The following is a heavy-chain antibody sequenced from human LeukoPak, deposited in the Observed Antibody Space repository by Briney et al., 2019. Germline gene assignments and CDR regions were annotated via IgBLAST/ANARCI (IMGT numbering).Heavy chain of an antibody. D-gene: IGHD1-1*01. CDR2: FYYSGST. CDR1: GGSFSTYY. Sequence: PSETLSLTCTVTGGSFSTYYWSWIRQPPGKGLEWIGHFYYSGSTTYNPSLKSRVTFSVDTSRKQFSLKLTSVTAADTAVYYCARGSDNWNDGDDAFDIWGLGTVVTVSS. CDR3: ARGSDNWNDGDDAFDI. J-gene: IGHJ3*02. V-gene: IGHV4-59*01.